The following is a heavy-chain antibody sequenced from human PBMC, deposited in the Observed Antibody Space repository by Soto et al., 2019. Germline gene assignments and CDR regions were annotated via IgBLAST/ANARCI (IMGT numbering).Heavy chain of an antibody. V-gene: IGHV1-3*01. D-gene: IGHD1-26*01. J-gene: IGHJ4*02. CDR2: INAGNGNP. CDR1: GYTFSRYG. CDR3: ARDDSGFSGSHYIDYFNY. Sequence: ASVKVSCKASGYTFSRYGMHWVRQAPGQRLEWMGWINAGNGNPKYSQKFQGRVTITRDTSAGTVYMQLSSLTSEDTAVYYCARDDSGFSGSHYIDYFNYWGQGALVTVSS.